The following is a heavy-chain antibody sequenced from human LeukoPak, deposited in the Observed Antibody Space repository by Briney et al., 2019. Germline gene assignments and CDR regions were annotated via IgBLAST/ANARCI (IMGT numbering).Heavy chain of an antibody. Sequence: PSETLSLTCAVYGGSFSGYYWSWIRQPPGQGLEWIGYIYYSGSTNYNPSLKSRVTISVDTSKNQFSLKLSSVTAADTAVYYCARRDSNWNYASGFDYWGQGTLVTVSS. CDR1: GGSFSGYY. V-gene: IGHV4-59*01. J-gene: IGHJ4*02. CDR2: IYYSGST. CDR3: ARRDSNWNYASGFDY. D-gene: IGHD1-7*01.